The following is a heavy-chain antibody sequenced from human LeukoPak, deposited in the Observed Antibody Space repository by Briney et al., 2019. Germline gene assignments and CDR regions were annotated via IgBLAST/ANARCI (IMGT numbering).Heavy chain of an antibody. CDR3: ARDSGGPYYYYYYMDV. Sequence: SVKVSCKASEGTFSSYAINWVRQAPGQGPEWMGRIIPISGTINYAQKFQGRVTITADKSTSTAYMELSSLKSEDTAVYYCARDSGGPYYYYYYMDVWGKGTTITVPS. CDR2: IIPISGTI. V-gene: IGHV1-69*06. CDR1: EGTFSSYA. J-gene: IGHJ6*03. D-gene: IGHD2-15*01.